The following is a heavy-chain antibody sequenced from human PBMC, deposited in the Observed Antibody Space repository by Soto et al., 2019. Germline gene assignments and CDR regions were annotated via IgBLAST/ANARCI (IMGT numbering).Heavy chain of an antibody. D-gene: IGHD2-8*01. CDR2: TYYRSKWYN. Sequence: QVQLQQSGPGLVKPSQTLSLTCAISGDSVSSNSATWDWLRQSPSRCLEWLGRTYYRSKWYNDYAVSVKSRITINPDTSNNQLSLQLNSVTPDDTAVYYCARLIGNSWLDSWGQGTLVTVSS. CDR1: GDSVSSNSAT. J-gene: IGHJ5*01. CDR3: ARLIGNSWLDS. V-gene: IGHV6-1*01.